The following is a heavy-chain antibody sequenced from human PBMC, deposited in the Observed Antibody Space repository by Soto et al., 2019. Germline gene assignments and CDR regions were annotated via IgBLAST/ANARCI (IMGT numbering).Heavy chain of an antibody. CDR3: ARIQGGCGGCSDY. D-gene: IGHD2-15*01. CDR2: IYHSGST. CDR1: GGSIGSGGDC. V-gene: IGHV4-30-2*02. J-gene: IGHJ4*02. Sequence: SETLRDTWAVAGGSIGSGGDCWSRIRQPPGKGLEWIGYIYHSGSTYYNPSLKSRVTISVDTSKSQFSLKVASMTAADTAVYYCARIQGGCGGCSDYWGQGALVTVSS.